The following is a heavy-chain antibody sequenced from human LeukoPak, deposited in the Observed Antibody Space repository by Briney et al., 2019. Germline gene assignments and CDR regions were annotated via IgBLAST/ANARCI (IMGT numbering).Heavy chain of an antibody. CDR1: GRSIRIYY. D-gene: IGHD2-21*01. Sequence: SETLSLTCTASGRSIRIYYWSWIRQPPGKGLEWIGYIYYSGSTNYNSSLKSRVTISVDTSKNQFSLKLSSVTAADTAVYYCARGDGNCYTSPTQRLHGFDYWGQGTLVTVSS. V-gene: IGHV4-59*01. CDR2: IYYSGST. CDR3: ARGDGNCYTSPTQRLHGFDY. J-gene: IGHJ4*02.